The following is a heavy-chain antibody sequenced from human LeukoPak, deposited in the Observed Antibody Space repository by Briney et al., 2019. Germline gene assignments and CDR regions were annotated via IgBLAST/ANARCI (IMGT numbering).Heavy chain of an antibody. D-gene: IGHD3-3*01. J-gene: IGHJ6*02. CDR3: ARTYDFRSGYFLRTYGMDV. CDR1: GGTFSSYA. V-gene: IGHV1-69*01. Sequence: ASVKVSCKASGGTFSSYAISWVRQAPGQGLEWIGGIIPIFGTANYAQKFQGRVTITADESTSTAYMELSSLRSEDTAVYYCARTYDFRSGYFLRTYGMDVWGQGTTVTVSS. CDR2: IIPIFGTA.